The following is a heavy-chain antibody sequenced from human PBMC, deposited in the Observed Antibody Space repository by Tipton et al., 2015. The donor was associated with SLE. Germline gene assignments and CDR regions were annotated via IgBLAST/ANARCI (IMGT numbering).Heavy chain of an antibody. CDR3: ARLGQQLAAFDI. CDR2: IYTSGST. CDR1: GGSISSHY. J-gene: IGHJ3*02. D-gene: IGHD6-13*01. V-gene: IGHV4-4*09. Sequence: TLSLTCTVSGGSISSHYWSWIRQPPGKGLEWVGYIYTSGSTNYNPSLKSRVTISVDTSKNQFSLKLSSVTAADTAVYYCARLGQQLAAFDIWGQGTMVTVSS.